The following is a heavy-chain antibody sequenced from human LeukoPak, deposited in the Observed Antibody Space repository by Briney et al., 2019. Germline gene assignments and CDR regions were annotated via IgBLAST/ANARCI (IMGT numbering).Heavy chain of an antibody. CDR1: GFTFDDYA. J-gene: IGHJ4*02. Sequence: GGSLRLSCAASGFTFDDYAMHWVRQAPGKGLEWVSGISWNSGSIGYADSVKGRFTISRDSAKNSLYLQMNSLRAEDTALYYCAKDKGIAVAGTPLDYWGQGTLVTVSS. CDR3: AKDKGIAVAGTPLDY. V-gene: IGHV3-9*01. D-gene: IGHD6-19*01. CDR2: ISWNSGSI.